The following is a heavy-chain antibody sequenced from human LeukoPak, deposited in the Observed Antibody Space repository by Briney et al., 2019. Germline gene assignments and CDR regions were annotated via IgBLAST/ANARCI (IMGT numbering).Heavy chain of an antibody. D-gene: IGHD3-9*01. J-gene: IGHJ4*02. CDR1: GGTFSSYA. Sequence: SVKVSCKASGGTFSSYATNWVRQAPGQGLEWMGGIIPIFGTSNYAQKFQGRVTITADESTSTAYMELSSLRSGDTAVYYCARVAHNYDLLTGYYPYLDYFDFWGQGTLVTVSS. CDR3: ARVAHNYDLLTGYYPYLDYFDF. CDR2: IIPIFGTS. V-gene: IGHV1-69*13.